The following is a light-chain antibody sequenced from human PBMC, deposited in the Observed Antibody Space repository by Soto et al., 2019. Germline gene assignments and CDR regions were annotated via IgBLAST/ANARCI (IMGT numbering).Light chain of an antibody. CDR1: SSDIGDYNY. Sequence: QSALTQPASVSGSPGQSITISCSGTSSDIGDYNYVSWYQQHPGKAPKVMIYDVSNRPSGVSNRFSGSKSGNTASLTISGLQAEDEADYYCSSYTTSSTPYVFGTG. J-gene: IGLJ1*01. CDR3: SSYTTSSTPYV. CDR2: DVS. V-gene: IGLV2-14*01.